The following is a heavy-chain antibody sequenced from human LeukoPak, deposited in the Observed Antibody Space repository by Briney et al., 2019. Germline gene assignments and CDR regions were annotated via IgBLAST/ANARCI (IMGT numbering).Heavy chain of an antibody. CDR1: GFTFSNNV. V-gene: IGHV3-23*01. J-gene: IGHJ5*02. D-gene: IGHD3-3*01. CDR3: AKDDESITTFGMVSTPFDP. Sequence: GGPLRLSCAASGFTFSNNVMSWVRQAPGKGLEWVSAISGSADRTYYGDSVKGRFTISRDNSKNTLYLQMNSLGAEDTALYYCAKDDESITTFGMVSTPFDPWGQGTLVTVSS. CDR2: ISGSADRT.